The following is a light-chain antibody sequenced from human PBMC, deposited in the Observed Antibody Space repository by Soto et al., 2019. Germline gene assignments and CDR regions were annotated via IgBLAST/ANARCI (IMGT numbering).Light chain of an antibody. J-gene: IGKJ4*01. CDR2: GAS. CDR1: QRIDKY. V-gene: IGKV1-39*01. Sequence: DIQMTQSPTSLSAPVGDTVTISCRASQRIDKYLNWYQQIPGKAPKILIFGASSLHTGVPSRFSGSGSGTDFTLTITSLQVEDFAIYFCQQSFLTPFTFGGGSRV. CDR3: QQSFLTPFT.